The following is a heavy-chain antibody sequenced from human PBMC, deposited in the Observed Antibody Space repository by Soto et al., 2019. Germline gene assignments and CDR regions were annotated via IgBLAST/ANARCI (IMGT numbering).Heavy chain of an antibody. CDR3: ARGRYGDY. J-gene: IGHJ4*02. V-gene: IGHV1-18*01. Sequence: QVHLVQSGAEVKKPGASVKVSCKASGYTFTSYGITWVRQAPGQGLEWVGWISAHNGNTDYAQKLQGRVIVTRDTPTSPAHMELRSLRSDDTVVYYCARGRYGDYWGQGALVTVSS. CDR2: ISAHNGNT. D-gene: IGHD1-1*01. CDR1: GYTFTSYG.